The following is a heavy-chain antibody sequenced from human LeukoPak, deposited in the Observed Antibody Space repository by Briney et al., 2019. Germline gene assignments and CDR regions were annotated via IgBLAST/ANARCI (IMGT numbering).Heavy chain of an antibody. D-gene: IGHD3-22*01. CDR3: ARSPYYYDTSAYYYFDY. CDR1: GSTFRDYF. Sequence: GGSLRLSCAASGSTFRDYFMSWIRQAPGKGLEWVSYISSSSTYTNYADSVKGRFTISRDHAKNSLYLQMNSLRAEDTAVYYCARSPYYYDTSAYYYFDYWGQGTLVTVSS. J-gene: IGHJ4*02. CDR2: ISSSSTYT. V-gene: IGHV3-11*06.